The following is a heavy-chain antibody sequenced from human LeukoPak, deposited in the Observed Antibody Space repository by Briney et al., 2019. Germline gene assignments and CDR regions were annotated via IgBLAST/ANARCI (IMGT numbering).Heavy chain of an antibody. D-gene: IGHD6-25*01. CDR3: STIYSTGADF. Sequence: GGSLRLSCAASGIIFKNAWLSWVRQAPGKGLEWVGLIKSKSDGGTTDYAAPAKGRFIISRDDSEKTLYLQMNSLKTEDTGFYYCSTIYSTGADFWGQGTLVTVSS. V-gene: IGHV3-15*01. CDR1: GIIFKNAW. J-gene: IGHJ4*02. CDR2: IKSKSDGGTT.